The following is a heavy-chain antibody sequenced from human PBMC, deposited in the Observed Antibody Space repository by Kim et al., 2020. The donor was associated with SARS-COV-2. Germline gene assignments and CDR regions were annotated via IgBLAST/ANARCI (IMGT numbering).Heavy chain of an antibody. CDR2: IIPIFGTA. CDR1: GGTFSSYA. CDR3: ARGLLVDTAMDPYYFDY. V-gene: IGHV1-69*13. J-gene: IGHJ4*02. D-gene: IGHD5-18*01. Sequence: SVKVSCKASGGTFSSYAISWVRQAPGQGLEWMGGIIPIFGTANYAQKFQGRVTITADESTSTAYMELSSLRSEDTAVYYCARGLLVDTAMDPYYFDYWGQGTLVTVSS.